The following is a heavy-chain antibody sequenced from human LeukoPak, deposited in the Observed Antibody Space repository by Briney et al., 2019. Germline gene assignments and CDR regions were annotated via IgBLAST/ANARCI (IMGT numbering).Heavy chain of an antibody. CDR1: GGTFSSYA. D-gene: IGHD6-13*01. CDR3: ARAAAGPIDAFDI. J-gene: IGHJ3*02. V-gene: IGHV1-69*04. Sequence: ASVKVSCKASGGTFSSYAISWVRQAPGQGLEWMGRIIPILGIANYAQKFQGRVTITADKSTSTAYMELSSLRSEDTAVYYCARAAAGPIDAFDIWGQGTMVTVSS. CDR2: IIPILGIA.